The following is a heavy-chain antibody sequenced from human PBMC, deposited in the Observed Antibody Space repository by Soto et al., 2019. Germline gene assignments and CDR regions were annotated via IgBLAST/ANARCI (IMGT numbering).Heavy chain of an antibody. CDR2: INTDNGNT. CDR3: ARGQGLTTFGVHSMYYYGMDV. Sequence: ASVKVSCKASGYTFTNAGINWVRQAPGQGLEWLGWINTDNGNTNYAQHLQGRVTLTTDTSTSTAYMDLRSLRSDDTDVDYCARGQGLTTFGVHSMYYYGMDVWGPGTTVTVSS. J-gene: IGHJ6*02. CDR1: GYTFTNAG. V-gene: IGHV1-18*01. D-gene: IGHD3-3*01.